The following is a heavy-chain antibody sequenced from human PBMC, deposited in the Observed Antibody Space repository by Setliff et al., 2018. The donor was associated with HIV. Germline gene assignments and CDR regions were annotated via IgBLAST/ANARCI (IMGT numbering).Heavy chain of an antibody. CDR3: AKDERGARIGAAGIEWSNWFDP. CDR2: INIDGDST. D-gene: IGHD6-13*01. Sequence: PGGSLRLSCAASGFTFRSYWMYWVRQPPGKGLVWVSRINIDGDSTYYADSVKGRFTIFRDNSKNTVYLQMNSLRAEDTAVYYCAKDERGARIGAAGIEWSNWFDPWGQGTLVTVSS. J-gene: IGHJ5*02. V-gene: IGHV3-74*01. CDR1: GFTFRSYW.